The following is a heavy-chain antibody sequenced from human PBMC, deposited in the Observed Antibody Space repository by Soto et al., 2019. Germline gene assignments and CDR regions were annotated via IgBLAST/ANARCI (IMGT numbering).Heavy chain of an antibody. J-gene: IGHJ4*02. CDR2: SNPNGGST. CDR3: ARAGYCSGGTCFHGNCDY. D-gene: IGHD2-15*01. V-gene: IGHV1-46*01. Sequence: QVQLVQSGAEVKRPGASVKVSCKASGYTFTTYYMHWVRQAPGQGLEWLGISNPNGGSTTYAQKCQGRVTMTRDTSTSTVYLELSSLRSEDTAVYYCARAGYCSGGTCFHGNCDYWGQGTLVTVSA. CDR1: GYTFTTYY.